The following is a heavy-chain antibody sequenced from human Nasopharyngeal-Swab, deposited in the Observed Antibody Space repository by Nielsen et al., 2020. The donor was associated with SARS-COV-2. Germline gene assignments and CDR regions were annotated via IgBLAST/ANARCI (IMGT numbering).Heavy chain of an antibody. V-gene: IGHV4-59*01. Sequence: WIRQPPGKGLEWIGYIYYSGSTNYNPSLKSRVTISVDTSKNQFSLKLSSVTAADTAVYYCARGKSNSRLVRGYFDYWGQGTLVTVSS. D-gene: IGHD3-10*01. CDR3: ARGKSNSRLVRGYFDY. J-gene: IGHJ4*02. CDR2: IYYSGST.